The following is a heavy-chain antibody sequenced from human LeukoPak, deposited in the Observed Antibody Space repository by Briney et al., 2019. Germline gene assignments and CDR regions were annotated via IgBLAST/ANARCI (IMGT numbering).Heavy chain of an antibody. Sequence: SETLSLTCAVYGGSFSGYYWSWIRQPPGKGLEWIGEINHSGRTNYNPSLKSRVTISVDTSKNQFSLKLSSVTAADTAVYYCAREQYYYGSGSYSFDYWGQGTLVTVSS. J-gene: IGHJ4*02. CDR3: AREQYYYGSGSYSFDY. CDR1: GGSFSGYY. D-gene: IGHD3-10*01. V-gene: IGHV4-34*01. CDR2: INHSGRT.